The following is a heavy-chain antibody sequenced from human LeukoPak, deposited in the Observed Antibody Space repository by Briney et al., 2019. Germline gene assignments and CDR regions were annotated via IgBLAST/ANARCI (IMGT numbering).Heavy chain of an antibody. CDR1: GYTFIRYG. J-gene: IGHJ6*03. CDR2: ISAYSGNT. V-gene: IGHV1-18*01. CDR3: ARGTNSNMPLDYYYSYMDV. D-gene: IGHD4-11*01. Sequence: ASLKLSCKASGYTFIRYGMSWVRQAPGQGLEWMGWISAYSGNTNYAHKLQGRVTMTTDKSTNTAHMELSSLRSDDTPVYYCARGTNSNMPLDYYYSYMDVWGKGTTVTVSS.